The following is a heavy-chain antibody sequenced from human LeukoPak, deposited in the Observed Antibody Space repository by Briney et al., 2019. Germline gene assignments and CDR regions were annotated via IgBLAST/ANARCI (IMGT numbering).Heavy chain of an antibody. CDR3: AELGITMIGGV. CDR1: GFTFDDYA. J-gene: IGHJ6*04. V-gene: IGHV3-9*01. CDR2: ISWNSGTI. Sequence: GGSLRLSCAASGFTFDDYAMHWVRQAPGKGLEWVSGISWNSGTIDYADSVKGRFTISRDNAKNSLYLQMNSLRAEDTAVYYCAELGITMIGGVWGKGTTVTISS. D-gene: IGHD3-10*02.